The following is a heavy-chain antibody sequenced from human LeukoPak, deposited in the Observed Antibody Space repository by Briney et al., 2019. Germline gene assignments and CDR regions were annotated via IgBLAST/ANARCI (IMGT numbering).Heavy chain of an antibody. CDR3: AKGFRVATTHFDY. D-gene: IGHD5-12*01. CDR1: GFTFSSYG. CDR2: ISYDGSNK. J-gene: IGHJ4*02. V-gene: IGHV3-30*18. Sequence: PGGSLRVSCAASGFTFSSYGMHGVRQAPGKGLEGVAVISYDGSNKYYADSVKGRFTISRDNSKNTLYLQMNSLRAEDTAVYYCAKGFRVATTHFDYWGQGTLVTVSS.